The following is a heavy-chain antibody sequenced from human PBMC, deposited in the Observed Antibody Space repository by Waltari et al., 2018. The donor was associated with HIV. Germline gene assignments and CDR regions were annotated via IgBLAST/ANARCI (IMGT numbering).Heavy chain of an antibody. CDR3: TSEEDYGSGSHFDY. Sequence: EVQLVESGGDLLQRGGGLRFYGAASGYTSNSVWQSWVRQAPGKELGWVGRIKTKGDGGATDYAAAVKGRFTISRDDSKNTVYLQMNSLKIEDTAVYYCTSEEDYGSGSHFDYWGQGTLVTVSS. CDR1: GYTSNSVW. V-gene: IGHV3-15*01. J-gene: IGHJ4*02. CDR2: IKTKGDGGAT. D-gene: IGHD3-10*01.